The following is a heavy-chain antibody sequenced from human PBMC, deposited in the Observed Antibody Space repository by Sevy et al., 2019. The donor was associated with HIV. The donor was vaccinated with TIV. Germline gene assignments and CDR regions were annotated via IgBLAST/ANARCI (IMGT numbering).Heavy chain of an antibody. J-gene: IGHJ6*02. CDR3: AKRLVSWDGMDV. V-gene: IGHV3-21*01. CDR1: GFTFDTYS. D-gene: IGHD1-26*01. Sequence: GGSLRLSCAASGFTFDTYSMNWVRQAPGKGLEWVSFISGSSNYIYYADSVKGRFTVSRANAKNSLYLQMNRVRAEATAVYYCAKRLVSWDGMDVWGQGTTVTVSS. CDR2: ISGSSNYI.